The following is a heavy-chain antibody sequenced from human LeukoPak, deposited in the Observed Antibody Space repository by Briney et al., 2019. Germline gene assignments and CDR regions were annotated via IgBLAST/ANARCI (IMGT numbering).Heavy chain of an antibody. CDR3: ARENLVSYYDILTGPLDY. CDR1: GGSISSYY. J-gene: IGHJ4*02. CDR2: IYYSVRT. Sequence: SETLSLTCTVSGGSISSYYWSWIRQPPGKGLEWIGYIYYSVRTNYNTSLKSRVTISVDTSKNQSSLKLSSVTAADTAVYYCARENLVSYYDILTGPLDYWGQGTLVTVSS. D-gene: IGHD3-9*01. V-gene: IGHV4-59*01.